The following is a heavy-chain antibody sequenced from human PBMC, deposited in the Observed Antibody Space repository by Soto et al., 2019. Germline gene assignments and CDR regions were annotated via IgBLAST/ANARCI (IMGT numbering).Heavy chain of an antibody. J-gene: IGHJ4*02. Sequence: SETLSLTCSVSGGSLSKYYWSWIRQPAGEGLEWIGRISTSGHVVSKVSLRSRLTMSVDMSNNHFSLTLTSVTAADTAVYYCARDNNDFWSLYPLAFDYWGQGALVTVSS. V-gene: IGHV4-4*07. CDR1: GGSLSKYY. CDR2: ISTSGHV. D-gene: IGHD3-3*01. CDR3: ARDNNDFWSLYPLAFDY.